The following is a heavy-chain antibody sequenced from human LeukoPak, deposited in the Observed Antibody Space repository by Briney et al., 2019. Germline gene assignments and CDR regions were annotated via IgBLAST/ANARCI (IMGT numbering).Heavy chain of an antibody. D-gene: IGHD3-10*01. CDR1: GGSISSSSYY. V-gene: IGHV4-39*01. J-gene: IGHJ4*02. CDR2: IYYSGST. CDR3: ARQVLLWFGELSSGDADY. Sequence: PSETLSLTCTVSGGSISSSSYYWGWIRPPPGKGLEWSGRIYYSGSTYYNPSLKSRVTISVDTSKNQFSLKLSSVTAADTAVYYCARQVLLWFGELSSGDADYWGQGTLVTVSS.